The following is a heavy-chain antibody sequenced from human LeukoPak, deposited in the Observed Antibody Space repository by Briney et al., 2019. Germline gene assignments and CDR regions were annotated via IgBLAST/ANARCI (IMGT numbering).Heavy chain of an antibody. CDR1: GGSISSGDYY. V-gene: IGHV4-30-4*08. CDR2: VYYSGST. J-gene: IGHJ3*02. Sequence: SETLSLTCTVSGGSISSGDYYWSWIRQPPGKGLEWIGYVYYSGSTYYNPSLKSRVTISVDTSKNQFSLKLSSVTAADTAVYYCAIKDFGDAFDIWGQGTMVTVSS. CDR3: AIKDFGDAFDI. D-gene: IGHD3-16*01.